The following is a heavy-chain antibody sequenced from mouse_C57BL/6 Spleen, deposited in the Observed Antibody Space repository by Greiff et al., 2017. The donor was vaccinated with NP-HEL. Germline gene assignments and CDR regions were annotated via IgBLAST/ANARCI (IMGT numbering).Heavy chain of an antibody. V-gene: IGHV1-81*01. CDR1: GYTFTSYG. CDR3: ARGGDGSSSAWFAY. J-gene: IGHJ3*01. CDR2: IYPRSGNT. D-gene: IGHD1-1*01. Sequence: VQLQQSGAELARPGASVKLSCKASGYTFTSYGISWVKQKTGQGLEWIGEIYPRSGNTYYNEKFKGKATLTADKSSSTAYMELRSLTSEDSAVYFCARGGDGSSSAWFAYWGQGTLVTVSA.